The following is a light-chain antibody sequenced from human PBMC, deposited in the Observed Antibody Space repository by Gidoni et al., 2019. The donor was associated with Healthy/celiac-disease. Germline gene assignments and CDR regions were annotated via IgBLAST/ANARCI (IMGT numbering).Light chain of an antibody. V-gene: IGKV4-1*01. CDR3: QQYYSTPRT. J-gene: IGKJ3*01. Sequence: DLVMTQSPDPLAVSLGERATINCKSSQSVLYSSNNKNYLAWYQQKPGQPPKLLIYWASTRESGVPDRFSGSGSGTDFTLTISSLQAEDVAVYYCQQYYSTPRTFGPGTKVDIK. CDR1: QSVLYSSNNKNY. CDR2: WAS.